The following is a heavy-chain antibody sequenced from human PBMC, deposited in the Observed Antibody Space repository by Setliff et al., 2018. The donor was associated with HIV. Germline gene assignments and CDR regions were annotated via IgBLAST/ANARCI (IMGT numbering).Heavy chain of an antibody. CDR3: ARDATRGGDFDF. J-gene: IGHJ4*02. D-gene: IGHD1-26*01. CDR2: FSRDTPRI. V-gene: IGHV3-48*01. Sequence: PGGSLRLSCLASGFTFSSYSMNWVRQAPGKGLEWISYFSRDTPRIHYADSVKGRFIISRDNAKNLVYLEMNSLKVEDTAVYYCARDATRGGDFDFWGQGTLVTVSS. CDR1: GFTFSSYS.